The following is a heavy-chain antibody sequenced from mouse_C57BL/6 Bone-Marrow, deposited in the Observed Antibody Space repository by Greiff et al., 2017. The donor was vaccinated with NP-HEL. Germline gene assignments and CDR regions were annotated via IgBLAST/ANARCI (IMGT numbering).Heavy chain of an antibody. CDR3: ARNRDGYYFWYFDV. V-gene: IGHV1-39*01. CDR1: GYSFTDYN. J-gene: IGHJ1*03. D-gene: IGHD2-3*01. CDR2: INPNYGTT. Sequence: VQLQQSGPELVKPGASVKISCKASGYSFTDYNMNWVKQSNGKSLEWIGVINPNYGTTCYNQKFKGKATLTVDQSSSTAYMQLNSLTSEASAVYYCARNRDGYYFWYFDVWGTGTTVTVSS.